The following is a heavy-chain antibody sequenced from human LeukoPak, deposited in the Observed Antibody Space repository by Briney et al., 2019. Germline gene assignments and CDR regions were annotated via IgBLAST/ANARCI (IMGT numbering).Heavy chain of an antibody. CDR2: ISGCNGNT. CDR3: ARGRYDISCPDH. J-gene: IGHJ4*02. CDR1: GGTFSSYA. D-gene: IGHD2-2*01. V-gene: IGHV1-18*01. Sequence: ASVKVSCKASGGTFSSYAISWVRQAPGQGLEWMGWISGCNGNTNYVQKLQDRVTMTIDTSTTTAYMELRSLRSDDTAVYYCARGRYDISCPDHWGQGTLVTVSS.